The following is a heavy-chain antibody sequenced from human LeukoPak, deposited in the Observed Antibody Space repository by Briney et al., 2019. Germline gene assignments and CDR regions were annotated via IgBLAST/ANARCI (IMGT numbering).Heavy chain of an antibody. V-gene: IGHV1-69*04. CDR3: ARGATRNYLFDY. J-gene: IGHJ4*02. CDR2: IIPIFGIA. D-gene: IGHD4-11*01. Sequence: GASVKVSCKASGGTFSSYAISWVRQAPGQGLEWMGRIIPIFGIANYAQKFQGRVTITADKSTSTAYMELSSLRSEDTAVYYCARGATRNYLFDYWGQGTLVTVSS. CDR1: GGTFSSYA.